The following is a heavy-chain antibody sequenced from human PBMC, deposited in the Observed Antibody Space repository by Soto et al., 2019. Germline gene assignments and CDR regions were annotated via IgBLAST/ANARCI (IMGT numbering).Heavy chain of an antibody. Sequence: LLLESGGGLVQPGGSLRLSCVASGFTFRTYAMSWVRQAPGKGLEWVSGITGSGTGINNADSVKGRFTISRDNSKNTVYLQMSSLRGEDTAVYYCAKTLYGGATVWGQGTLVTVSS. J-gene: IGHJ4*02. D-gene: IGHD4-17*01. V-gene: IGHV3-23*01. CDR3: AKTLYGGATV. CDR2: ITGSGTGI. CDR1: GFTFRTYA.